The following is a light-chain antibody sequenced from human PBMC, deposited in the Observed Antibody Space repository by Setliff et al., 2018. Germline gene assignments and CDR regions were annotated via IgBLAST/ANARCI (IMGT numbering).Light chain of an antibody. CDR2: EVN. J-gene: IGLJ1*01. CDR3: SSYAGSRNFYV. Sequence: QSALAQPPSASGPPGQSVTISCTGTSSDIGGYNYVSWYQQHPGKAPKLMIYEVNKRPSGVPDRFSGSKSGNTASLTVSGLQAEDEADYYCSSYAGSRNFYVFGTGTKVTV. V-gene: IGLV2-8*01. CDR1: SSDIGGYNY.